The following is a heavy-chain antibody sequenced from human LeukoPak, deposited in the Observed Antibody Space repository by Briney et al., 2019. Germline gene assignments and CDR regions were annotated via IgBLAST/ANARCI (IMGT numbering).Heavy chain of an antibody. CDR2: VADDEKTI. CDR3: AREKQSGGTPFDY. Sequence: PGGSLRLSCTVSGFTVSSDSMSWVRQAPGKGLEWVAVVADDEKTIFYADSLKGRFTVSRDNSKNTVYLQMNSLRDEDTAVYYCAREKQSGGTPFDYWGQGSLVTVSS. V-gene: IGHV3-30*04. CDR1: GFTVSSDS. J-gene: IGHJ4*02. D-gene: IGHD1-26*01.